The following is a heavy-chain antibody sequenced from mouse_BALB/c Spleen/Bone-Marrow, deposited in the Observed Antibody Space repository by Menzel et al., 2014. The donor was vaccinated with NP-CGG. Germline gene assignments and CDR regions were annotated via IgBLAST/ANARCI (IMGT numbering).Heavy chain of an antibody. D-gene: IGHD2-1*01. CDR3: SRGGNFDVMDY. V-gene: IGHV1S81*02. CDR1: GYTFTSYY. Sequence: VQLQQSGAELVKPGASVKLSCKASGYTFTSYYMFWVKQRPGQGLEWIGGINPSNGANNFNEKFKSKATLTVDKSSSKAYMQLSSLTSEDSAVYYCSRGGNFDVMDYWGQGTSVTVSS. CDR2: INPSNGAN. J-gene: IGHJ4*01.